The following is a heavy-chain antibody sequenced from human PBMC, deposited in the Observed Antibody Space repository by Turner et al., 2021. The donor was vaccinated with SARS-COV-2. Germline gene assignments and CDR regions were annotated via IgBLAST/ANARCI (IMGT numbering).Heavy chain of an antibody. CDR3: ARVKSTVTTYYYYYMDV. CDR1: GGSISSSSYY. Sequence: QLQLQESGPGLVKPSETLSLTCSVSGGSISSSSYYWGWIRQPPGKGPEWIGCVYYRWNTYYNPSLEVRVTISVDTSNNQFSLKLNSLTAADTAVYYFARVKSTVTTYYYYYMDVWGKGTTVTVSS. J-gene: IGHJ6*03. D-gene: IGHD4-4*01. CDR2: VYYRWNT. V-gene: IGHV4-39*01.